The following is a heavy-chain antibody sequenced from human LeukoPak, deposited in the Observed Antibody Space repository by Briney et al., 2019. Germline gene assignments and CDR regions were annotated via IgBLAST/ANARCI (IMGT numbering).Heavy chain of an antibody. D-gene: IGHD3-22*01. Sequence: GASVKVSCKASGYTFTSYGISWMRQAPGQGLEWMGWISAYNGNTNYAQKLQGRVTMTTDTSTSTAYMELRSLRSDDTAVYYCARDQGYYDSSGYPHWGQGTLVTVSS. CDR2: ISAYNGNT. V-gene: IGHV1-18*01. CDR3: ARDQGYYDSSGYPH. J-gene: IGHJ4*02. CDR1: GYTFTSYG.